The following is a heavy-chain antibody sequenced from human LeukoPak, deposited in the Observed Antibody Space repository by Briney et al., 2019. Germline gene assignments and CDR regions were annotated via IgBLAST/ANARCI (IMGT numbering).Heavy chain of an antibody. J-gene: IGHJ4*02. CDR3: ANIYNTGWPPFDY. D-gene: IGHD6-19*01. Sequence: SGPTLVKPTQTLTLTCTVSGFSITTSGVGVGWIRQPPGKALDWVALIYWNGYKRYSPSLKSRLTITKDTSKNQVVLTMTYIDPVDTGTYYCANIYNTGWPPFDYWGQGILVTISS. CDR2: IYWNGYK. CDR1: GFSITTSGVG. V-gene: IGHV2-5*01.